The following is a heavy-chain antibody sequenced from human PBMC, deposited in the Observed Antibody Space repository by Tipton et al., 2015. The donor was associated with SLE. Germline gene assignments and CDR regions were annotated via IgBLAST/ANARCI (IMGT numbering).Heavy chain of an antibody. CDR3: AREPDF. CDR2: VDNSGSA. V-gene: IGHV4-59*01. Sequence: TLSLTCTVSGGSIRPYFWSWIRQPPGKGLEWVGCVDNSGSAYYNPSLESRVTISIDTSKSQFSLKVNSVTAADTAVYYCAREPDFWGQGTMVTVSS. J-gene: IGHJ3*01. CDR1: GGSIRPYF.